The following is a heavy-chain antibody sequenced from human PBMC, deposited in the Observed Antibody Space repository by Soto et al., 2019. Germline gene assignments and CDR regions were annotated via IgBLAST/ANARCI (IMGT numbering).Heavy chain of an antibody. V-gene: IGHV3-23*01. D-gene: IGHD1-7*01. CDR3: AKDRGTGTTVSFDP. CDR1: GFTFSSYD. CDR2: ISGSGGST. J-gene: IGHJ5*02. Sequence: EVQLLESGGGLVQPGGSLRLSCAASGFTFSSYDMSCVRQAPGKGLEWVSAISGSGGSTYYADSVKGRFTISRDNSKNTLYLQMYSLRAEETAVYYFAKDRGTGTTVSFDPWGQGTLVTVSS.